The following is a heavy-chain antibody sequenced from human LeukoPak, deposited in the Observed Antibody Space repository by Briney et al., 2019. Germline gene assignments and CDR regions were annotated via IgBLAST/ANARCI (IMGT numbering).Heavy chain of an antibody. D-gene: IGHD2-8*02. CDR3: AKDGSWSCTA. J-gene: IGHJ5*02. V-gene: IGHV3-30*02. CDR1: GFTFSSYV. CDR2: MAPHGTNK. Sequence: TGGALRLSCAASGFTFSSYVIHCVRQGPGKRGEWVVYMAPHGTNKYSADSVKGRFTISRDNSKRTLYLQMHSLRADNTAVYYCAKDGSWSCTAWGQGNLVTVSS.